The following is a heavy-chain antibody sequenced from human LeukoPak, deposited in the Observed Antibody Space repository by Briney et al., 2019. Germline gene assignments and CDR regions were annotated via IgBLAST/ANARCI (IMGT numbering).Heavy chain of an antibody. V-gene: IGHV4-61*01. CDR1: GGSISSSSYY. Sequence: SETLSLTCTVSGGSISSSSYYWGWIRQPPGKGLEWIGYIYYSGSTNYNPSLKSRVTISVDTSKNQFSLKLSSVTAADTAVYYCARDGPNYYDSSGYYYEGFFDYWGQGTLVTVSS. D-gene: IGHD3-22*01. J-gene: IGHJ4*02. CDR3: ARDGPNYYDSSGYYYEGFFDY. CDR2: IYYSGST.